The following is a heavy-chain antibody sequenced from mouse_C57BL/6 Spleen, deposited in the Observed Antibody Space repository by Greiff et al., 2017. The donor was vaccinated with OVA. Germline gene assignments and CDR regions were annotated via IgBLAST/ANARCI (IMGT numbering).Heavy chain of an antibody. CDR3: AQETGTRYFDY. V-gene: IGHV1-80*01. J-gene: IGHJ2*01. CDR1: GYAFSSYW. Sequence: VQLQESGAELVKPGASVKISCKASGYAFSSYWMNWVKQRPGKGLEWIGQIYPGDGDTNYNGKFKGKATLTADKSSSTAYMQRSSLTSEDSAVYFCAQETGTRYFDYWGQGTTLTVSS. D-gene: IGHD4-1*01. CDR2: IYPGDGDT.